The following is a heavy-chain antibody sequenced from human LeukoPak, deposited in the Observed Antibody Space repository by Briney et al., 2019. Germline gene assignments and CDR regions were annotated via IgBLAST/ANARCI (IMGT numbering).Heavy chain of an antibody. CDR2: INRSGST. V-gene: IGHV4-34*01. Sequence: SETLSLTCAVYGGSFSGYYWSWIRQPPGKGLEWIGEINRSGSTNYNPSLKSRVTISVDTSKNQFSLKLSSVTAADTAVYYCARGLAAAGTGTNYMDVWGQGDHGHRLL. CDR3: ARGLAAAGTGTNYMDV. CDR1: GGSFSGYY. J-gene: IGHJ6*03. D-gene: IGHD6-13*01.